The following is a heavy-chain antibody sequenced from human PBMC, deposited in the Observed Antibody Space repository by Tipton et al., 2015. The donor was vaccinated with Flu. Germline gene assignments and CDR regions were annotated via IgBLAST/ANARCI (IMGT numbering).Heavy chain of an antibody. D-gene: IGHD3-9*01. CDR3: ASYFDWLGAFDI. J-gene: IGHJ3*02. V-gene: IGHV4-4*07. CDR2: IYTSGST. CDR1: GGSISSYY. Sequence: TLSLTCTVSGGSISSYYWSWIRQPAGKGLEWIGRIYTSGSTNYNPSLKSRVTMSVDTSKNQFSLKLSSVTAADTAVYYCASYFDWLGAFDIWGQGTMVTVSS.